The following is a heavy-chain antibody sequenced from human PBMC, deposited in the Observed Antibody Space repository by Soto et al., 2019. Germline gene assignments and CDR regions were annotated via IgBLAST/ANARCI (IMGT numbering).Heavy chain of an antibody. D-gene: IGHD2-21*02. V-gene: IGHV1-69*06. J-gene: IGHJ4*02. Sequence: QVRLLHFGAEVKKPESSVKFSCKASEGTFSSYAISLLRHAPGQGLEWMGAIIPIFGTANYAQKFQSRVTITPDKSTSTAYMELSSLRSEDTAVYYCASEPQPLLYDYWGQGTLVTVSS. CDR2: IIPIFGTA. CDR1: EGTFSSYA. CDR3: ASEPQPLLYDY.